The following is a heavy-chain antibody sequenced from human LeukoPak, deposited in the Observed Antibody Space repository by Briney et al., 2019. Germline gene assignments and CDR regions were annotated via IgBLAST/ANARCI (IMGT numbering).Heavy chain of an antibody. CDR2: ITSSSSII. D-gene: IGHD2-8*02. J-gene: IGHJ5*02. CDR1: GFTFSDYS. Sequence: GGSLRLSCAASGFTFSDYSTNWVRQAPGKGLEWVSYITSSSSIIYYADSVKGRFTISRDNAKNSLYLQMNSLRDEDTAVYYCARAPWCNYVGWFDPWGQGTLVTVSS. CDR3: ARAPWCNYVGWFDP. V-gene: IGHV3-48*02.